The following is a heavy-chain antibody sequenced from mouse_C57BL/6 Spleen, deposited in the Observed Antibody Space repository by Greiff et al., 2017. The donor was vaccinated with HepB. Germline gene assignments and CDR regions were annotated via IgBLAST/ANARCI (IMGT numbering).Heavy chain of an antibody. CDR3: ARLDAPDGYYEGNAMDY. Sequence: QVQLQQPGAELVKPGASVKMSCKASGYTFTSYWITWVKQRPGQGLEWIGDLYPGSGSTNYNEKFKSKATPTVDTSSSPAYMQLSSLTAEDSAVYYCARLDAPDGYYEGNAMDYWGQGTSVTVAS. D-gene: IGHD2-3*01. J-gene: IGHJ4*01. CDR2: LYPGSGST. CDR1: GYTFTSYW. V-gene: IGHV1-55*01.